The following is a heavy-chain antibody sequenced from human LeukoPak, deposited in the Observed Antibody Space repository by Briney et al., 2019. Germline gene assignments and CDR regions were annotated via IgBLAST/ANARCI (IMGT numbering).Heavy chain of an antibody. J-gene: IGHJ4*02. CDR1: GFTFSDHY. Sequence: GGSLRLSCAASGFTFSDHYMDWVRQAPGKGLEWVGRSSNKANSYTTEYAASVKGRFTISRDDSKNSVYLQMNSLKTEGTAVYYCTRFPRYWGQGTLVTVSS. V-gene: IGHV3-72*01. CDR2: SSNKANSYTT. CDR3: TRFPRY.